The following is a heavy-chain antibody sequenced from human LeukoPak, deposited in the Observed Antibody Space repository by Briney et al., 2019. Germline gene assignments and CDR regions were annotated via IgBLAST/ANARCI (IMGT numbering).Heavy chain of an antibody. D-gene: IGHD5-12*01. CDR3: ARDRIVATIPRLGYFDY. Sequence: GGSLRLSCAASGFTFSSYWMSWVRQAPGKGLEWVSSISSSSSYIYYADSVKGRFTISRDNAKNSLYLQMNSLRAEDTAVYYCARDRIVATIPRLGYFDYWGQGTLVTVSS. CDR2: ISSSSSYI. V-gene: IGHV3-21*01. J-gene: IGHJ4*02. CDR1: GFTFSSYW.